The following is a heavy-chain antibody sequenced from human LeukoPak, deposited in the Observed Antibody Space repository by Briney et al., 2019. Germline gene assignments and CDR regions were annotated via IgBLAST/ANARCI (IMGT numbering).Heavy chain of an antibody. CDR2: NSGGIMINT. CDR1: GFTFSTYA. CDR3: AKDPVVGAPHVFDI. J-gene: IGHJ3*02. Sequence: GGSLRLSCAASGFTFSTYAMSWVRQAPGKGLEWVAANSGGIMINTYYTDSVKGRFTISRDNSKNTLYLQMNSLRDDDTAVYYRAKDPVVGAPHVFDIWGQGTMVTVSS. V-gene: IGHV3-23*01. D-gene: IGHD3-16*02.